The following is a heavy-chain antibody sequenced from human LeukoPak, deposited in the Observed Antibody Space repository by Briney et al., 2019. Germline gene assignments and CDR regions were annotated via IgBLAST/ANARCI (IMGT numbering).Heavy chain of an antibody. D-gene: IGHD2-2*01. Sequence: NPSETLSLTCTVSGGSISSSSYYWGWIRQPPGKGLEWIGSIYYSGSTYYNPSLKSRVTISVDTSKNQFSLKLSSVTAADTAVYYCARGLFNPYQLLNKIGVGAFDIWGQGTMVTVSS. CDR3: ARGLFNPYQLLNKIGVGAFDI. CDR2: IYYSGST. V-gene: IGHV4-39*01. CDR1: GGSISSSSYY. J-gene: IGHJ3*02.